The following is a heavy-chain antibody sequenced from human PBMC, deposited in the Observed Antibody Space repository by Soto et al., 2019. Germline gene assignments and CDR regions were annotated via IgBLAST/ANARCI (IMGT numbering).Heavy chain of an antibody. Sequence: GASVKVSCKASGYTFTSYGISWVRQAPGQGLEWMGWISAYNGNTSYAQKLQGRVTMTTDTSTSTAYMELRSLRSDDTAVYYCARSLLELLDNNRFDPWGQGTLVTVSS. D-gene: IGHD1-7*01. J-gene: IGHJ5*02. V-gene: IGHV1-18*01. CDR3: ARSLLELLDNNRFDP. CDR1: GYTFTSYG. CDR2: ISAYNGNT.